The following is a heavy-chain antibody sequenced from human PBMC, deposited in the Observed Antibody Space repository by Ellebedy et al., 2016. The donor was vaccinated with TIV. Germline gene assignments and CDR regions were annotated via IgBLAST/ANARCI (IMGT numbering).Heavy chain of an antibody. CDR1: RGTFSSYA. D-gene: IGHD2-21*01. CDR2: IIPIFGTA. Sequence: SVKVSXKASRGTFSSYAISWVRQAPGQGLEWMGGIIPIFGTANYAQKFQGRVTITADESTSTAYMELSSLRSEDTAVYYCAKDLIFLRRRGVDYGMDVWGQGTTVTVSS. J-gene: IGHJ6*02. V-gene: IGHV1-69*13. CDR3: AKDLIFLRRRGVDYGMDV.